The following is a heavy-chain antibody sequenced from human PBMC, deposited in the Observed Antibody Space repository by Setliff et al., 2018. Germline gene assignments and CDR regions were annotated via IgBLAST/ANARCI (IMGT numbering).Heavy chain of an antibody. J-gene: IGHJ4*02. D-gene: IGHD3-16*01. CDR1: GASITNINYY. Sequence: SETLSLTCTVSGASITNINYYWGLIRQPPGKGLEWIGSIFYSGRTFYNPSLKSRVTISVDTSKSQFSLTLSSVTAADTAVYYCARLPNYVWGSPVDYWGQGTLVTVSS. CDR3: ARLPNYVWGSPVDY. CDR2: IFYSGRT. V-gene: IGHV4-39*01.